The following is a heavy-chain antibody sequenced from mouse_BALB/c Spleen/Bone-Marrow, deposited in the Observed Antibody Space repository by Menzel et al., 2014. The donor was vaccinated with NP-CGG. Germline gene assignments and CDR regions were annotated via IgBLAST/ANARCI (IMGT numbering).Heavy chain of an antibody. D-gene: IGHD1-2*01. J-gene: IGHJ3*01. CDR3: GRQGYYGYFAY. CDR1: GFDFSRYW. Sequence: EVKLLESGGGLVQPGGSLKLSCAASGFDFSRYWMSWVRQAPGKGLEWIGEINPDSSTINYTPSLKDKSIISRDNAKNTLYLQVSKVRSEDTALYYCGRQGYYGYFAYWGQGTLVTVSA. V-gene: IGHV4-1*02. CDR2: INPDSSTI.